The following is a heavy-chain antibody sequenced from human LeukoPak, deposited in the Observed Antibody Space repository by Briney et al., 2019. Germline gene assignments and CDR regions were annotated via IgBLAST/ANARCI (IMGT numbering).Heavy chain of an antibody. Sequence: GGSLRLSCAASGFTFSSNAMSWVRQAPGKGLEWVSAISGSGGSTYYADSVKGRFTISRDNSKNTLYLQMNSLRAEDTAVYYCANPPPSGWWGGFDYWGQGTLVTVSS. CDR1: GFTFSSNA. D-gene: IGHD6-19*01. V-gene: IGHV3-23*01. CDR2: ISGSGGST. J-gene: IGHJ4*02. CDR3: ANPPPSGWWGGFDY.